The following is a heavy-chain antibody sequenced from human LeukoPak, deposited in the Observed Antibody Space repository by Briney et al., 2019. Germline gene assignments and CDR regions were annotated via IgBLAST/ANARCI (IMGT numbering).Heavy chain of an antibody. J-gene: IGHJ4*02. CDR1: GFTFSSYR. D-gene: IGHD7-27*01. V-gene: IGHV3-21*01. Sequence: RGSLRLSCAASGFTFSSYRMNWVRQAPGKRLEWGSSISSSSSYIYYADSVKGRFTISRDNAKNSLYLQMNSLRAEDTAVYYCARDSIDVTGYFDYWGQGTLVTVSS. CDR2: ISSSSSYI. CDR3: ARDSIDVTGYFDY.